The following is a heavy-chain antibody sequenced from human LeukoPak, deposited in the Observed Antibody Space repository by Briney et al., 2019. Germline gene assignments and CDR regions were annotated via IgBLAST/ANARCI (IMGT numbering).Heavy chain of an antibody. Sequence: SVKVSCKASGGTFISYAISWLRQAPGQGLDWMGGTIPIFGTANYAQKFQGRVTITADESTSTAYMELSSLRSEGTAVYYCARGPYYDLWSGYYCEYWGQGTPVTVSS. D-gene: IGHD3-3*01. V-gene: IGHV1-69*01. CDR1: GGTFISYA. CDR2: TIPIFGTA. J-gene: IGHJ4*02. CDR3: ARGPYYDLWSGYYCEY.